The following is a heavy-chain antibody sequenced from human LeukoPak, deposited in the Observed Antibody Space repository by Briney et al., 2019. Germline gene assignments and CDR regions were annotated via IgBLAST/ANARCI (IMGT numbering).Heavy chain of an antibody. Sequence: GASVKVSCKASGYTFTSYYMHWVRQAPGQGLEWMGIINPSGGSTSYAQKFQGRVTMTRDTSTSTVYMELSSLRSGDTAVYYCARDHIPGGFPSNWLDPWGQGTLVTVSS. V-gene: IGHV1-46*01. J-gene: IGHJ5*02. CDR2: INPSGGST. CDR1: GYTFTSYY. D-gene: IGHD2-8*02. CDR3: ARDHIPGGFPSNWLDP.